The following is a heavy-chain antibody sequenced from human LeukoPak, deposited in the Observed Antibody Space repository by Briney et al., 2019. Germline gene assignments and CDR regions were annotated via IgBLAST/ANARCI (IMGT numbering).Heavy chain of an antibody. Sequence: SETLSLTCTVSGGSISSYYWSWIRQPPGKGLEWIGYIYYSGSTNYNPSLKSRVTISVDTSKNQFSLKLSSVTAADTAVYYCAREYDSSGYYEDYWGQGTLVTVSS. V-gene: IGHV4-59*12. D-gene: IGHD3-22*01. CDR1: GGSISSYY. CDR3: AREYDSSGYYEDY. J-gene: IGHJ4*02. CDR2: IYYSGST.